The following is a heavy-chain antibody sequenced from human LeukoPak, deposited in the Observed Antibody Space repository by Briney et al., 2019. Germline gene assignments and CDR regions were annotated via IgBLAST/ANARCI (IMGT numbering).Heavy chain of an antibody. D-gene: IGHD3-22*01. J-gene: IGHJ4*02. CDR2: IYTSGST. V-gene: IGHV4-61*02. CDR3: ARDKPGYYDSSGYPYYFDY. Sequence: PSETLSLTCTVSGGSISSGDYYWSWIRQPAGKGLEWIGRIYTSGSTNYNPSLKSRVTMSVDTSKNQFSLKLSSVAAADTAVYYCARDKPGYYDSSGYPYYFDYWGQGTLVTVSS. CDR1: GGSISSGDYY.